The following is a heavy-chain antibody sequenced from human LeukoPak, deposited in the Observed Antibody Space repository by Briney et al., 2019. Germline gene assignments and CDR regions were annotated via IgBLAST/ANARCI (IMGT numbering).Heavy chain of an antibody. J-gene: IGHJ4*02. CDR2: MKEDGGEI. CDR1: GFPFSDYW. D-gene: IGHD4-23*01. CDR3: VRDRGYSTFDY. Sequence: PGGSLRLSCAGSGFPFSDYWMAWVRQAPGKGLEWVANMKEDGGEINYVDSVKGRFTISRDNAKNSLDLQMNSLRVDDTDVYYCVRDRGYSTFDYWGQGTLVIVSS. V-gene: IGHV3-7*01.